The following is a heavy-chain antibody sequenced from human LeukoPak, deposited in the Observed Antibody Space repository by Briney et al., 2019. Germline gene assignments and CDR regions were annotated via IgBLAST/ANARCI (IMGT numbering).Heavy chain of an antibody. J-gene: IGHJ4*02. V-gene: IGHV4-59*01. CDR3: AGNSIAAAGT. Sequence: KPSETLSLTCTVSGGSISSYYWSWIRQPPGKGLEWIGYIYYSGSTNYNPSLKSRVTISVDTSKNQFSLKLSSVTAADTAVYYCAGNSIAAAGTWGQGTLVTVSS. D-gene: IGHD6-13*01. CDR1: GGSISSYY. CDR2: IYYSGST.